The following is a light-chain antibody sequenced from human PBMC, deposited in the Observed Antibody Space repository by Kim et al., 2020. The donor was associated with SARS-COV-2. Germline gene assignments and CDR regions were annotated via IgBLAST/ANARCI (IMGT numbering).Light chain of an antibody. J-gene: IGLJ2*01. CDR1: SGHSSYA. Sequence: SLKLTCTLSSGHSSYAIAWHQQQPEKGPRYLMKLNSDGSHSKGDGIPDRFSGSSSGAERYLTISSLQSEDEADYYCQTWGTGVVVFGGGTQLTVL. CDR2: LNSDGSH. CDR3: QTWGTGVVV. V-gene: IGLV4-69*01.